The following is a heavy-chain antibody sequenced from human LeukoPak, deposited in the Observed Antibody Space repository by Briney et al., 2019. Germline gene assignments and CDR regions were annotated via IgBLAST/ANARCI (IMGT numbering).Heavy chain of an antibody. D-gene: IGHD3-10*01. CDR1: GYTFTGYY. CDR2: INPNSGGT. V-gene: IGHV1-2*02. CDR3: ARVRGPQGSGSYRIY. J-gene: IGHJ4*02. Sequence: ASVKVSCKASGYTFTGYYMHWVRRAPGQGLEWMGWINPNSGGTNYAQKFQGRVTMTRDTSISTAYMELSRLRSDDTAVYYCARVRGPQGSGSYRIYWGQGTLVTVSS.